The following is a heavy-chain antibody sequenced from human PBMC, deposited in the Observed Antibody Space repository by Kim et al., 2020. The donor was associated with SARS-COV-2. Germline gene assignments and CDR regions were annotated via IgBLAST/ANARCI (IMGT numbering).Heavy chain of an antibody. CDR3: ARDLAWLLAHDY. D-gene: IGHD3-3*01. Sequence: YSVNTVKGRFTISVDTAKNSLYLQMNGLRAEDTAVYYCARDLAWLLAHDYWGQGTLVTVSS. J-gene: IGHJ4*02. V-gene: IGHV3-7*03.